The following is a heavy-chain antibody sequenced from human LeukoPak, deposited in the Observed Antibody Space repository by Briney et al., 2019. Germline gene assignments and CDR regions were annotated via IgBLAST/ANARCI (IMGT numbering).Heavy chain of an antibody. CDR2: ISYDGSNK. CDR1: GFTFSSYG. Sequence: PGGSLRLSCAASGFTFSSYGMHWVRQAPGKGLEWVAVISYDGSNKYYADSVKGRFTISRDNSKNTLYLQMNSLRAEDTAVYYCARANIVGATTVFRFDYYYMDVWGKGTTVTVSS. V-gene: IGHV3-30*03. CDR3: ARANIVGATTVFRFDYYYMDV. J-gene: IGHJ6*03. D-gene: IGHD1-26*01.